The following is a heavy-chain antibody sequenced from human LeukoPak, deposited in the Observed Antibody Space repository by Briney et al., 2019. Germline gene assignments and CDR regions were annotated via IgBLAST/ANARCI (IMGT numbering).Heavy chain of an antibody. D-gene: IGHD3-3*01. Sequence: GASVKVSCKASSGTFSSYAISWLRQAPGQGLEWMGGIIPIFGTANYAQKFQGRVTITTDEFTSTAYMELSSLRSEDTAVYYCARSARGYYDFWSGYSGAFDIWGQGTMVTVSS. J-gene: IGHJ3*02. CDR1: SGTFSSYA. CDR3: ARSARGYYDFWSGYSGAFDI. V-gene: IGHV1-69*05. CDR2: IIPIFGTA.